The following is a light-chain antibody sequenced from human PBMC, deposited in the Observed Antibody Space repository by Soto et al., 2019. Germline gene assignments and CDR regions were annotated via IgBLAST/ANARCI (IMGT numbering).Light chain of an antibody. CDR2: AAS. CDR3: QQSYSTPWT. CDR1: QSISTY. Sequence: DIQMTQSPSSPSASVGDRVTITCRASQSISTYLNWYQQKPGEAPKLLIYAASSLQSGVPSRFSGSGSGTDFTLTISSLQPEDFATYYCQQSYSTPWTFGQGTKVEIK. J-gene: IGKJ1*01. V-gene: IGKV1-39*01.